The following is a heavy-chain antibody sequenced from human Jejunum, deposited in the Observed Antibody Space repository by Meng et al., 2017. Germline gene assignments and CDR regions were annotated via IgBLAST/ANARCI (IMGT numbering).Heavy chain of an antibody. D-gene: IGHD2-15*01. CDR3: AMRIPQYCPGGSCYSGLGY. V-gene: IGHV4-34*01. CDR2: INHRGST. J-gene: IGHJ4*02. Sequence: QVQVQQWGQGLVKPSETPALTCAVYGGSFSDYFWTWIRQPPGKGLEWIGEINHRGSTYYNPPLKSRVTISEDSSQTQFSLKLTSVTAADTAVYYCAMRIPQYCPGGSCYSGLGYWGQGTLVTVSS. CDR1: GGSFSDYF.